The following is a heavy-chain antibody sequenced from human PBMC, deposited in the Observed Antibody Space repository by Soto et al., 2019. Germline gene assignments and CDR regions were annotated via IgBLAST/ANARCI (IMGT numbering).Heavy chain of an antibody. J-gene: IGHJ4*02. CDR1: GYTFTSYY. Sequence: QVQLVQSGAEVKKPGASVKISCKASGYTFTSYYMHWVRQAPGQGLERMGIINPSGGSTNYAQKLQGRVAMTRDTSTITVYMELNSLRSEDTAVYYCARPPYPGCINVVCYPLDYWGQGTLVTVSS. V-gene: IGHV1-46*01. CDR3: ARPPYPGCINVVCYPLDY. CDR2: INPSGGST. D-gene: IGHD2-8*01.